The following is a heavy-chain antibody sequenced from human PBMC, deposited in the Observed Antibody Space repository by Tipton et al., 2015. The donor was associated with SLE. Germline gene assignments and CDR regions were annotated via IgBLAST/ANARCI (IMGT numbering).Heavy chain of an antibody. CDR3: AKSSGGYDSSGYLDY. D-gene: IGHD3-22*01. CDR2: ITGNSYTT. J-gene: IGHJ4*02. CDR1: GFTFSVYA. Sequence: SLRLSCAASGFTFSVYAMSWVRQAPGKGLEWVSAITGNSYTTWYADSVKGRFTISRDNSKNTLFLHMNSLRAEDTGVYYCAKSSGGYDSSGYLDYWGQGTLVTVSS. V-gene: IGHV3-23*01.